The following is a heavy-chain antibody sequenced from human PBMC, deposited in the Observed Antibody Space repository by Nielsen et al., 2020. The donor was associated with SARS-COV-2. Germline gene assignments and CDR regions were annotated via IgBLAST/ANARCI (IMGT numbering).Heavy chain of an antibody. Sequence: GESLKISCAASGFTFSDYYMSWIRQAPGKGLEWVSYISSSSTYTNYADSVKGRFTISRDNAKNSLYLQMNSLRAEDTAVYYCASLNPALSDYGDYYGWHFDLWGRGTLVTVSS. CDR1: GFTFSDYY. D-gene: IGHD4-17*01. V-gene: IGHV3-11*03. CDR3: ASLNPALSDYGDYYGWHFDL. CDR2: ISSSSTYT. J-gene: IGHJ2*01.